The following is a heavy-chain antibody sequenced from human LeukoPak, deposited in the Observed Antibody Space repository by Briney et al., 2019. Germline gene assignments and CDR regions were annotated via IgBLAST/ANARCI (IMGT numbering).Heavy chain of an antibody. CDR2: ISSSGSTI. V-gene: IGHV3-48*03. CDR3: ARGGYDSGSYYKGPLYYFDY. J-gene: IGHJ4*02. D-gene: IGHD3-10*01. Sequence: GSLRLSCAASGFAFSSYEMNWVRQAPGKGLEWVSYISSSGSTIYYADSVMGRFTISRDNAKNSLYLQMNSLRAEDTAVYYCARGGYDSGSYYKGPLYYFDYWGQGTLVTVSS. CDR1: GFAFSSYE.